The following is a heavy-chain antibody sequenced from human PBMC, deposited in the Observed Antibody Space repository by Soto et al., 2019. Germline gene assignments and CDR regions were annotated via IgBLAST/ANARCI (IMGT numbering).Heavy chain of an antibody. CDR1: GGSISSYY. CDR3: ARRFAVTGANYFDY. V-gene: IGHV4-59*08. CDR2: IHYSGST. Sequence: QVQLQESGPGLVKPSETLSLTCTVSGGSISSYYWSWIRQPPGKGLEWIGYIHYSGSTNYNPSLKGRVTISVDTSKNQFSLKLSSVTAADTAVYYCARRFAVTGANYFDYWGQGTLVTVSS. J-gene: IGHJ4*02. D-gene: IGHD6-19*01.